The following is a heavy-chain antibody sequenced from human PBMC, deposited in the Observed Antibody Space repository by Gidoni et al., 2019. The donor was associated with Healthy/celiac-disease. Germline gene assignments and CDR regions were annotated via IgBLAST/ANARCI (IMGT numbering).Heavy chain of an antibody. CDR3: ARGRRYSYGNTHWYFDL. CDR1: GGSFSGYY. CDR2: INHSGST. Sequence: QVQLQQWGAGLLKPSETLSLTCAVYGGSFSGYYWSWIRQPPGKGLEWIGEINHSGSTNYNPSLKSRVTISVDTSKNQFSLKLSSVTAADTAVYYCARGRRYSYGNTHWYFDLWGRGTLVTVSS. J-gene: IGHJ2*01. V-gene: IGHV4-34*01. D-gene: IGHD5-18*01.